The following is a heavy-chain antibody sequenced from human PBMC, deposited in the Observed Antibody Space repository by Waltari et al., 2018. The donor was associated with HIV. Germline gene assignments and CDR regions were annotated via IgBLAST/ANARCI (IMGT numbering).Heavy chain of an antibody. CDR3: ARAKRPLGYSSTNWFDP. V-gene: IGHV4-31*03. CDR2: IYYSGST. Sequence: QVQLQESGPGLVKPSQTLSLTCTVSGGSISSGGYYWSCIRQHPGKGLEWIGYIYYSGSTYYNPSLKSRVTISVDTSKNQFSLKLSSVTAADTAVYYCARAKRPLGYSSTNWFDPWGQGTLVTVSS. J-gene: IGHJ5*02. CDR1: GGSISSGGYY. D-gene: IGHD6-13*01.